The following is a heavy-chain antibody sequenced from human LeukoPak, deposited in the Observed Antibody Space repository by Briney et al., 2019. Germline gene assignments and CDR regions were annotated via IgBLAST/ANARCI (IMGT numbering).Heavy chain of an antibody. CDR2: ISYDGSNK. D-gene: IGHD3-10*01. V-gene: IGHV3-30-3*01. Sequence: PGGSLRLSCAASGFTFSSYAMHWVRQAPGKGLEWVAVISYDGSNKYYADSVKGRFTISRDNSKNTLYLQMNSLRAEDTAVYYCARDKLWFGEGGVDYWGQGTLVTVSS. CDR1: GFTFSSYA. CDR3: ARDKLWFGEGGVDY. J-gene: IGHJ4*02.